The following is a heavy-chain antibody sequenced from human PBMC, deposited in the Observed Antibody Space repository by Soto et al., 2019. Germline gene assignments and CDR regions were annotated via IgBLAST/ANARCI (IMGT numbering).Heavy chain of an antibody. CDR1: GDSITRNSSF. J-gene: IGHJ4*02. V-gene: IGHV4-39*01. CDR3: ARHFSVDYFDY. Sequence: SETLSLTCTVSGDSITRNSSFGAWIRQPPGKGLEWIGSIYYSGTTYYNPSLKSRVTISVDRSKNQFSLKLSSVTAADTAVYYCARHFSVDYFDYWGRGALVTVS. CDR2: IYYSGTT.